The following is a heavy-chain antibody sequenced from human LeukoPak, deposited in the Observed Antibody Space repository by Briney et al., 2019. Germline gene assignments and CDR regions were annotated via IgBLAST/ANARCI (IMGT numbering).Heavy chain of an antibody. V-gene: IGHV1-18*01. CDR1: GYTFTTYD. CDR2: ISAHDGYT. J-gene: IGHJ4*02. Sequence: APVKVSCKASGYTFTTYDVNWLRQAPGQGLEWMGRISAHDGYTNFAQKFQGRVTMTWDVSTSTVYMELSNLGSEDTAVYYCARDPRKGPFDYWGQGTLVTVSS. CDR3: ARDPRKGPFDY.